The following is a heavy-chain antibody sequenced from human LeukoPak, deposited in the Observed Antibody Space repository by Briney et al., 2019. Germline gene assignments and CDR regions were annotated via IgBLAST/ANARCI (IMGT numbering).Heavy chain of an antibody. CDR1: GGSISSGDYY. CDR3: ARTITVIKRYFDF. J-gene: IGHJ4*02. Sequence: PSETLSLTCTVSGGSISSGDYYWSWIRQPPGKGLEWIGYIYYSGSTSYNPSLKSRVTISVDTSKNQFSLNLSSVTAADTAVYYCARTITVIKRYFDFWGQGTLVTVSS. D-gene: IGHD3-22*01. V-gene: IGHV4-30-4*01. CDR2: IYYSGST.